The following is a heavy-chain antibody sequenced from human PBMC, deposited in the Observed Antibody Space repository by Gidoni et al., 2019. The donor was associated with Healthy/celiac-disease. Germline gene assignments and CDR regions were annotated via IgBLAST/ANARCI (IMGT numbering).Heavy chain of an antibody. CDR2: IWYDGSNK. D-gene: IGHD6-13*01. CDR1: GFTFSSYG. Sequence: QVQLVESGGGVVQPGRSLRLSCAASGFTFSSYGMHWVRQAPGKGLEWVAVIWYDGSNKYYADSVKGRFTISRDNSKNTLYLQMNSLRAEDTAVYYCARDRGSSSWYGYYYYYYGMDVWGQGTTVTVSS. V-gene: IGHV3-33*01. CDR3: ARDRGSSSWYGYYYYYYGMDV. J-gene: IGHJ6*02.